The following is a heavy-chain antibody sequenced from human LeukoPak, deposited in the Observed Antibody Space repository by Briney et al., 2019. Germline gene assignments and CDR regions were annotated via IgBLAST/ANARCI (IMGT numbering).Heavy chain of an antibody. V-gene: IGHV7-4-1*02. CDR2: VNTTTGNP. CDR1: GYTFTSQA. Sequence: ASVKVSCKASGYTFTSQAINWVRQAPGLGLQWMGWVNTTTGNPTYAQVFTGRFVFSFDTSVSTAYLQINSLKAEDTAVYYCVGAETSVGYFDYWGQGTLVTVSS. J-gene: IGHJ4*02. D-gene: IGHD4-23*01. CDR3: VGAETSVGYFDY.